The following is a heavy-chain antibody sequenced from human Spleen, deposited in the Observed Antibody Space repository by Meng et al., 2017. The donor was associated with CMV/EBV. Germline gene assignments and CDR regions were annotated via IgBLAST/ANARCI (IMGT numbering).Heavy chain of an antibody. CDR2: IYPGDSDT. V-gene: IGHV5-51*01. Sequence: CTGSGYTFTTDWIGWVRQMPGKGLEWMGMIYPGDSDTRYSPSFQGQVTISADKSISTAYLQWSSLKASDTAMYYCARRGYNNYPTDYWGQGTLVTVSS. CDR1: GYTFTTDW. J-gene: IGHJ4*02. D-gene: IGHD4-11*01. CDR3: ARRGYNNYPTDY.